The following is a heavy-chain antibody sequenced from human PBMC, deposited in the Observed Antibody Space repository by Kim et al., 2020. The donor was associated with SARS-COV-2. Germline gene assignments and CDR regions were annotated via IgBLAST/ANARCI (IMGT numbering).Heavy chain of an antibody. D-gene: IGHD5-18*01. CDR1: GFTFSSYG. CDR2: ISYDGSNK. Sequence: GGSLRLSCAASGFTFSSYGMHWVRQAPGKGLEWVAVISYDGSNKYYADSVKGRFTISRDNSKNTLYLQMNSLRAEDTAVYYCAKDRSDSYGFFYYYYYMDVWGKGTTVTVSS. J-gene: IGHJ6*03. CDR3: AKDRSDSYGFFYYYYYMDV. V-gene: IGHV3-30*18.